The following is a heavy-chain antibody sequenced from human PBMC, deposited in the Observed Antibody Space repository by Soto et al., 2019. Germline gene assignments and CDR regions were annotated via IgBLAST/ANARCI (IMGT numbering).Heavy chain of an antibody. CDR3: ARYVSSRYNNWIDP. CDR1: GFTFSSYG. D-gene: IGHD6-13*01. Sequence: QVQLVESGGGVVQHGGSLRLSCAASGFTFSSYGMHWVRQAPGKGLEWVAVIWYDGGEKYYADSVKGRFTISRDNSKNTLSLQMNNLSAEDTAVYYCARYVSSRYNNWIDPWGQGTLVTVSS. CDR2: IWYDGGEK. J-gene: IGHJ5*02. V-gene: IGHV3-33*01.